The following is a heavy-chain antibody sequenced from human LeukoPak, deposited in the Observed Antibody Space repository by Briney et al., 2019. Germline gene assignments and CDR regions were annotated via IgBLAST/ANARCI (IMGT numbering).Heavy chain of an antibody. Sequence: PGGTLRLSCAASGFTFSNAWMSWVRQAPGKGLEWVGSIKSKTHGGTTDYAAPVKGRFTISRDESKNTLYLQMNSVKTEDTAVYYCTTRRLLDYYYFYMDVWGKGTTVTVSS. CDR1: GFTFSNAW. J-gene: IGHJ6*03. D-gene: IGHD1-1*01. V-gene: IGHV3-15*01. CDR2: IKSKTHGGTT. CDR3: TTRRLLDYYYFYMDV.